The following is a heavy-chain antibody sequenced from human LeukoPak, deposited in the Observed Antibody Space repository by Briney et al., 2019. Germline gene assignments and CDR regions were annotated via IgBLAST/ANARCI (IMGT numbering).Heavy chain of an antibody. D-gene: IGHD3-10*01. V-gene: IGHV4-59*01. CDR1: GGSISSYY. CDR3: ARGRFGELYG. CDR2: IHYSGST. Sequence: PSETLSLTCTVSGGSISSYYWSWIRQPPGKGLEWIGYIHYSGSTNYNPSLKSRVTMSVDTSKNQFSLKLSSVTAADTAVYYCARGRFGELYGWGQGTLVTVSS. J-gene: IGHJ4*02.